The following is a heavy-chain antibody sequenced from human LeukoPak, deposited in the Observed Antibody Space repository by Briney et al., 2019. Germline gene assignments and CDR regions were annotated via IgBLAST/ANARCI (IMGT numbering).Heavy chain of an antibody. CDR3: ARDRDWGCSYCSY. CDR2: IWFDGSNK. D-gene: IGHD7-27*01. J-gene: IGHJ4*02. Sequence: GGSLRLACAASGFTFSSYGMHWVRQAPGKGLEWVAVIWFDGSNKYYADSVKGRFTISRDNSKNTLYLQMNSLRAEDTAVYYCARDRDWGCSYCSYWGQGTLVTVSS. CDR1: GFTFSSYG. V-gene: IGHV3-33*01.